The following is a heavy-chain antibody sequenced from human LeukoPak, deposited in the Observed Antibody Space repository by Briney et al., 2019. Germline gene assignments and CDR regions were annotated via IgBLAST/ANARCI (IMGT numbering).Heavy chain of an antibody. J-gene: IGHJ5*02. V-gene: IGHV4-61*02. CDR2: INSSGST. CDR1: GGSITSGSYY. Sequence: SETLSLTCTVSGGSITSGSYYWTWIRQPAGKGLEWVGRINSSGSTNYNPSLNSRVTVSADTSNNQFSLKLSSVTAADTAIYYCATSASSGSNYFDPWGQGILVTVSS. D-gene: IGHD4/OR15-4a*01. CDR3: ATSASSGSNYFDP.